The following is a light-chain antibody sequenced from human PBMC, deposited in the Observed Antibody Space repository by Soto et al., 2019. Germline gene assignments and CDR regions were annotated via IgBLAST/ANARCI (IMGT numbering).Light chain of an antibody. J-gene: IGLJ2*01. CDR1: SSDVGGYDF. V-gene: IGLV2-14*03. CDR3: ATWDSSLSAVV. Sequence: QAVLTQPASVSGSPGQSITISCTGTSSDVGGYDFVSWYQHHPGKAPRLMIYDVSHRPSGVSDRFSASKSGNTASLTISGLLAEDEADYYCATWDSSLSAVVVGGGTKLTVL. CDR2: DVS.